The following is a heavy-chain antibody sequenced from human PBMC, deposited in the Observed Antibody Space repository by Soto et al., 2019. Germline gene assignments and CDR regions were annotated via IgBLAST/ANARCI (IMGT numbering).Heavy chain of an antibody. J-gene: IGHJ6*02. D-gene: IGHD3-10*01. CDR1: GDSITSYY. V-gene: IGHV4-59*08. Sequence: SETLSLTCTVSGDSITSYYWSWIRQPPGKGLEWLGYIYYTGSTTYNPSLKSRVTISLDTSKNQFSLKLNSVTAADTAVYYCARHAFGSGYYYGMGVRGQGTTVTVSS. CDR2: IYYTGST. CDR3: ARHAFGSGYYYGMGV.